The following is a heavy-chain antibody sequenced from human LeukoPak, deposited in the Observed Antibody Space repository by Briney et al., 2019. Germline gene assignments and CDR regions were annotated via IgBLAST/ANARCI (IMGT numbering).Heavy chain of an antibody. CDR3: ARMGIVLMVYATNWFDP. D-gene: IGHD2-8*01. CDR1: GFTFSSYW. Sequence: GGSLRLSCAASGFTFSSYWMSWVRQAPGKGLEWVANIKQDGSEKYYVDSVKGRFTISRDNAKNSLYLQMNSLRAGDTAVYYCARMGIVLMVYATNWFDPWGQGTLVTVSS. CDR2: IKQDGSEK. J-gene: IGHJ5*02. V-gene: IGHV3-7*03.